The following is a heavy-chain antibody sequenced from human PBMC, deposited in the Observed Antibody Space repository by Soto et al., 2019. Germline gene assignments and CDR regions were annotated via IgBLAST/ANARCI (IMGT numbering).Heavy chain of an antibody. CDR2: ISGSGGST. V-gene: IGHV3-23*01. CDR1: GFTFRTYA. D-gene: IGHD5-18*01. Sequence: PGGSLRLSCAASGFTFRTYAMSWVRQAPGKGLEWVSAISGSGGSTYYADSVEGRFTISRDNPKNTLYLQMNSLRAEDTATYYCAKDQDTAVVRNFDYWGQGTLVTVSS. CDR3: AKDQDTAVVRNFDY. J-gene: IGHJ4*02.